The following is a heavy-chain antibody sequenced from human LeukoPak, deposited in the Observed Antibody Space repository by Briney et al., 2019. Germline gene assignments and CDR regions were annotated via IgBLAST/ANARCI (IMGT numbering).Heavy chain of an antibody. Sequence: RASVKVSCKASGYTFTSYYMHWVRQAPGQGLEWMGIINPSGGSTSYAQKFQGRVTMTRDTSTSTVYMELSSLRSEDTAVYYSASGAGSDFWSGYSNAFDIWGQGTMVTVSS. V-gene: IGHV1-46*01. D-gene: IGHD3-3*01. J-gene: IGHJ3*02. CDR1: GYTFTSYY. CDR2: INPSGGST. CDR3: ASGAGSDFWSGYSNAFDI.